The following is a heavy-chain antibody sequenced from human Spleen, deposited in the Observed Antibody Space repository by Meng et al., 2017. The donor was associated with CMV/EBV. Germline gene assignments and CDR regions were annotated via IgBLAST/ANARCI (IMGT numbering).Heavy chain of an antibody. Sequence: GGSLRLSCTASGFTFKSYAMTWVRQAPGKGLEWISLISDSDDSPYYADSVKGRFTISRDNSKNMVYLQMKSLRADDTARYYCAKTLNGYGGEDSWGQGTLVTVSS. CDR1: GFTFKSYA. CDR2: ISDSDDSP. J-gene: IGHJ4*02. V-gene: IGHV3-23*01. D-gene: IGHD5-18*01. CDR3: AKTLNGYGGEDS.